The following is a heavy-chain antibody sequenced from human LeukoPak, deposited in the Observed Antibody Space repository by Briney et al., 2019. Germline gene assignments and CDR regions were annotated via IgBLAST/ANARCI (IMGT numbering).Heavy chain of an antibody. V-gene: IGHV3-7*01. Sequence: GGPLRLSCATSGFTFSSSWMSWFRQAPGKGLECVANIKEDGREKYYVDSVKGRFTISRDNAKNSLYLQMSSLRAEDTAVYYCARRGRPDYWGQGTLVTVSS. CDR1: GFTFSSSW. CDR3: ARRGRPDY. D-gene: IGHD3-10*01. CDR2: IKEDGREK. J-gene: IGHJ4*02.